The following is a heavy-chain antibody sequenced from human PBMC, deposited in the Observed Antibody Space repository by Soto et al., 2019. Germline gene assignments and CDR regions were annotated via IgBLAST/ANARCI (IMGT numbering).Heavy chain of an antibody. Sequence: PVGSLRLSCAASGFTFRIYAMSWVRQAPGKGLEWVSTISGNGCTSYADFVRGRFTISRDNSKNTLYLQMNSLRSADTALYFCAREATVLIPAAQPSHFDSWGQGTLVTVSS. V-gene: IGHV3-23*01. CDR3: AREATVLIPAAQPSHFDS. J-gene: IGHJ4*02. CDR2: ISGNGCT. CDR1: GFTFRIYA. D-gene: IGHD2-2*01.